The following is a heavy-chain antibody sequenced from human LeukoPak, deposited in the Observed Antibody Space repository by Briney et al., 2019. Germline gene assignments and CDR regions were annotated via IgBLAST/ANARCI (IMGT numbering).Heavy chain of an antibody. J-gene: IGHJ4*02. CDR1: GFTFSDYY. CDR2: ISSSGSTI. D-gene: IGHD2-21*01. Sequence: GSLRLFCAASGFTFSDYYMSWIRQAPGKGLEWVSYISSSGSTIYYADSVKGRFTISRDKDKNSLYLQMNSLRAEDTAVYFCARDSHNEGILWWSIDYWGRGTLVTVSS. V-gene: IGHV3-11*04. CDR3: ARDSHNEGILWWSIDY.